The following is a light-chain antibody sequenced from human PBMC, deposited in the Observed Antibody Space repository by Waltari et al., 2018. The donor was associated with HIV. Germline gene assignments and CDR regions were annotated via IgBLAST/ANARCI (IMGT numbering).Light chain of an antibody. Sequence: EVVLTQSPATLSLSPGERATLSCRASQSVYSYLAWYQQKPGQAPRLLIYDASNRATGIPARFSGSGSGTDFTLTISSLEPEDFATYYCQQRSTWPRTFGQGTKVENK. V-gene: IGKV3-11*01. CDR1: QSVYSY. CDR2: DAS. J-gene: IGKJ1*01. CDR3: QQRSTWPRT.